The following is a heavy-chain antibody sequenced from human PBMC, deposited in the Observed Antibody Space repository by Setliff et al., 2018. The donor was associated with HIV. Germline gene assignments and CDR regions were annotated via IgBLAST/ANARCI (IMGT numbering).Heavy chain of an antibody. D-gene: IGHD5-18*01. V-gene: IGHV4-61*02. CDR2: IYTSGST. CDR1: GGSISSGGYY. CDR3: AREIPYSFGYYFDY. Sequence: LSLTCTVSGGSISSGGYYWSWIRQPAGKGLEWIGRIYTSGSTNYNPSLKSRLTISVDTSKNQFSLTLSSVTAADTAVYYCAREIPYSFGYYFDYWGQGTLVTVSS. J-gene: IGHJ4*02.